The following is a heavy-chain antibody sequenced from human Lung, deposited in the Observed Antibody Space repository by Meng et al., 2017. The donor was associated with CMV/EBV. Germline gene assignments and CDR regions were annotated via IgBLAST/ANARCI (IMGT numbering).Heavy chain of an antibody. Sequence: SRAEVKRLCVPLRACGKSSNYSFPAYGASGVRQAPGQGLEWMAWLGAHDYDTSHAPKFQGRVTVTADRPTATAYMELRSLRSDDTAVYYCARGTPGRSYSDYWGPGTLVTVSS. J-gene: IGHJ4*02. V-gene: IGHV1-18*01. CDR2: LGAHDYDT. CDR1: NYSFPAYG. D-gene: IGHD3-10*01. CDR3: ARGTPGRSYSDY.